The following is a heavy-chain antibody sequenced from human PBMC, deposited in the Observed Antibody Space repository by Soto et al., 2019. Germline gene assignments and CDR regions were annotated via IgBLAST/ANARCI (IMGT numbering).Heavy chain of an antibody. CDR3: AREGRPLNWFDP. CDR1: GFTFGASA. J-gene: IGHJ5*02. Sequence: GGSLRLSCAASGFTFGASALQWVRQASGKGLEWLGRIGSKGETYATTYAASVKGRFTISRDNAKNSLYLQMNSLRAEDTAVYYCAREGRPLNWFDPWGQGTLVTVS. V-gene: IGHV3-73*01. CDR2: IGSKGETYAT.